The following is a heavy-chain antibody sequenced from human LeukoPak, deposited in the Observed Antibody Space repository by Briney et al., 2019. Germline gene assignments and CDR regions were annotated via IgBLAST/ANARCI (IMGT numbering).Heavy chain of an antibody. Sequence: ASVKVSCKASGYTFTSYYMHWVRQAPGQGLEWMGGIIPIFGTANYAQKFQGRVTITADESTSTAYMELSSLRSEDTAVYYCARDSLSNWFDPWGQGTLVTVSS. V-gene: IGHV1-69*13. CDR2: IIPIFGTA. CDR3: ARDSLSNWFDP. J-gene: IGHJ5*02. D-gene: IGHD5/OR15-5a*01. CDR1: GYTFTSYY.